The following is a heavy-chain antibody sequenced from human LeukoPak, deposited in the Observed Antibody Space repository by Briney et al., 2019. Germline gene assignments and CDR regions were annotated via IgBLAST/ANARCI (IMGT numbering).Heavy chain of an antibody. CDR3: ARGGYSSSWYVINWFDP. CDR1: GGSISSGSYY. V-gene: IGHV4-61*02. CDR2: IYTSGST. D-gene: IGHD6-13*01. Sequence: SQTLSLTCTVSGGSISSGSYYWSWIRQPAGKGLEWIGRIYTSGSTNYNPSLKSRVTISVDTSKNQFSLKLSSVTAADTAVYYCARGGYSSSWYVINWFDPWGQGTLVTVSS. J-gene: IGHJ5*02.